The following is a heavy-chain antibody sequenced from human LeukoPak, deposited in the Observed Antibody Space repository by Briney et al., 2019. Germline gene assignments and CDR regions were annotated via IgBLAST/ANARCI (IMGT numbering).Heavy chain of an antibody. J-gene: IGHJ4*02. CDR1: GGSFSGYY. CDR2: INHSGST. D-gene: IGHD4-17*01. Sequence: SETLSLTCAVYGGSFSGYYWSWIRQPPGKGLEWIGEINHSGSTNYNPSLKSRVTISVDTSKNQFSLKLSSVTAADTAVYYCASGGYGDYFRTIDYWGQGTLVTVSS. CDR3: ASGGYGDYFRTIDY. V-gene: IGHV4-34*01.